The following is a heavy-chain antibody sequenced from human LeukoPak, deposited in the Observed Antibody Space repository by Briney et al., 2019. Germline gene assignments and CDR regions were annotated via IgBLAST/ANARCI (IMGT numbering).Heavy chain of an antibody. V-gene: IGHV3-23*01. J-gene: IGHJ4*02. D-gene: IGHD5-18*01. CDR2: ISRSGGSA. CDR1: GFTFSSYA. Sequence: GGSLRLSCAASGFTFSSYAMTWVRQAPGKGLEWVSAISRSGGSAFYADSVKGRFTISRDNSKNMLYLQMTSLRAEDTAIYYCAKDLGYNYGTKLDYWGQGTLVTVSS. CDR3: AKDLGYNYGTKLDY.